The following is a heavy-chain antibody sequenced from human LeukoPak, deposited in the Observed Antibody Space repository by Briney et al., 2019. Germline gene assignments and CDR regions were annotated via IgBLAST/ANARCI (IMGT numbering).Heavy chain of an antibody. CDR1: GFTFSSCG. CDR3: ASAAAIFDY. D-gene: IGHD2-2*02. Sequence: GRSLRLSSAVSGFTFSSCGMHWVRQAPGKGLEWMAVISYDGSNKYYADSVKGRFTISRDNSKNTLYLQMNSLRAEDTAAYYCASAAAIFDYWGQGTLVTVSS. V-gene: IGHV3-30-3*01. J-gene: IGHJ4*02. CDR2: ISYDGSNK.